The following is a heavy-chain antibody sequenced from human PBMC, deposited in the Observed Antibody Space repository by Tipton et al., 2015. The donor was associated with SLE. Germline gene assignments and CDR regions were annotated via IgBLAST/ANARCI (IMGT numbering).Heavy chain of an antibody. CDR1: GFTFSNYW. Sequence: SLRLSCAASGFTFSNYWMHWVRQVPGKGLVWVSRIKSDGSSTAYADSVEGRFTISRDDSKNTVDLKMNSLRAEDTAVYYCANLRSSASVAFDIWGQGTMVTVSS. J-gene: IGHJ3*02. CDR3: ANLRSSASVAFDI. CDR2: IKSDGSST. D-gene: IGHD6-6*01. V-gene: IGHV3-74*01.